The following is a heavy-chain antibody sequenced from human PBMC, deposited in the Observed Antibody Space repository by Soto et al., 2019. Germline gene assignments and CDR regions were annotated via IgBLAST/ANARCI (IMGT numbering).Heavy chain of an antibody. J-gene: IGHJ4*02. CDR1: GDSISSGRYF. Sequence: QVQLEESGPGLVKPSQTLSLTCTVSGDSISSGRYFWTWIRQHPGKGLEWIGYISHGGNAFYNPSLKTRVTMSVATSENQFSLMLTSVTAADTAVYYCARVETPMIPPIGPFDYWGQGTLVTVSS. CDR2: ISHGGNA. D-gene: IGHD5-18*01. V-gene: IGHV4-31*03. CDR3: ARVETPMIPPIGPFDY.